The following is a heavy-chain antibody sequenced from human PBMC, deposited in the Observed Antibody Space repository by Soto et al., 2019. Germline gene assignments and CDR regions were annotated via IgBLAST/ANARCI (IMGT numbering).Heavy chain of an antibody. J-gene: IGHJ4*02. V-gene: IGHV3-21*01. Sequence: GGSLRLSCAASGFTFSSYSMNWVRQAPGKGLEWVSSISSSSSYIYYADSVKGRFTISRDNAKNSLYLQMNSLRAEDTAVYYCARVDDFWSGYTGYYFDYWGQGT. CDR1: GFTFSSYS. D-gene: IGHD3-3*01. CDR2: ISSSSSYI. CDR3: ARVDDFWSGYTGYYFDY.